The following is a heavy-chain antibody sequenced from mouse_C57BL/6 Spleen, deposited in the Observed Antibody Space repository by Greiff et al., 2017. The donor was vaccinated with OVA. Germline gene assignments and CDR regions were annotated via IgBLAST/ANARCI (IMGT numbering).Heavy chain of an antibody. CDR3: ARRDGSGDYAMDY. CDR1: GYTFTSYW. J-gene: IGHJ4*01. Sequence: QVQLQQPGAELVKPGASVKLSCKASGYTFTSYWMHWVKQRPGQGLEWIGMIHPNSGSTNYNEKFKSKATLPVDKSSSTAYMQLSSLTSEDSAVYYCARRDGSGDYAMDYWGQGTSVTVSS. V-gene: IGHV1-64*01. CDR2: IHPNSGST. D-gene: IGHD1-1*01.